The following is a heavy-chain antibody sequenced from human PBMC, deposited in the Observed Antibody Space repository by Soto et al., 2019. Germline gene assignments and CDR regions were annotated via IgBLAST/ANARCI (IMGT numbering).Heavy chain of an antibody. D-gene: IGHD3-10*01. V-gene: IGHV3-74*01. J-gene: IGHJ6*03. CDR1: EFTFSGRS. CDR3: ARGWFGPDV. Sequence: EVQLVESGGGLVQPGGSLRLSCAASEFTFSGRSVHWVRQAPGKGLVWVSGIDKVGTDSTYADSVKGRFTSSRDNAKNTVYLQMNRRRVEATAVYYCARGWFGPDVWGKGTTVTVSS. CDR2: IDKVGTDS.